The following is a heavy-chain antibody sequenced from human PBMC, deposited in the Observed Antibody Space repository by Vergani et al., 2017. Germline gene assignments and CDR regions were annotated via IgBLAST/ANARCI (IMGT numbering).Heavy chain of an antibody. CDR1: GYTFTGYY. V-gene: IGHV1-2*02. CDR3: ARVHESIEYSSSSGDYYYYYMDF. D-gene: IGHD6-6*01. CDR2: INPNSGGT. Sequence: QVQLVQSGAEVKKPGASVKVSCKASGYTFTGYYMHWVRQAPGQGLEWMGWINPNSGGTNYAQKFQGRVTMTRDTSISTAYMELSRLRSYDTAVYYCARVHESIEYSSSSGDYYYYYMDFWGKGTTVTVSS. J-gene: IGHJ6*03.